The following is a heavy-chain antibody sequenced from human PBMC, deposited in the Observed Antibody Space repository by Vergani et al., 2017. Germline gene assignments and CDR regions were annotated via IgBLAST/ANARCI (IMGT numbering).Heavy chain of an antibody. J-gene: IGHJ6*02. V-gene: IGHV1-69*04. Sequence: QVQLVQSGAEVKKPGSSVKVSCKASGGTFSSYAISWVRQAPGQGLEWMGRIIPILGIAIYAQKFQGRVTMTEDTSTDTAYMELSSLRSEDTAVYYCATPRLRFSYYYYYGMDVWGQGP. CDR3: ATPRLRFSYYYYYGMDV. CDR2: IIPILGIA. D-gene: IGHD5-12*01. CDR1: GGTFSSYA.